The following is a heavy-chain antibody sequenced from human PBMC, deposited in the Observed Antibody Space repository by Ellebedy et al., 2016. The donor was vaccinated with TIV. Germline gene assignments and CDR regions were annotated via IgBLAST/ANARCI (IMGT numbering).Heavy chain of an antibody. V-gene: IGHV3-23*01. D-gene: IGHD3-3*01. J-gene: IGHJ6*02. CDR2: ISGSGGST. CDR1: GFTFSSYA. CDR3: AKGVRFLEWSEGYYGMDV. Sequence: GESLKISCAASGFTFSSYAMSWVRQAPGKGLEWVSAISGSGGSTYYADSVKGRFTISRDNSKNTLYLQINSLRAEDTAVYYCAKGVRFLEWSEGYYGMDVWGQGTTVTVSS.